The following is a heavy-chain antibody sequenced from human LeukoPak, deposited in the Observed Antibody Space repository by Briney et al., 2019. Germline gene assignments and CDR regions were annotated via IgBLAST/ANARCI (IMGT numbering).Heavy chain of an antibody. V-gene: IGHV4-39*01. CDR1: GGSITTSGYQ. CDR3: ARYSDGSGWAAFDI. D-gene: IGHD3-22*01. J-gene: IGHJ3*02. Sequence: PSETLSLTCTVAGGSITTSGYQWAWIRQPPGKGLQWVGNIYYSGSNFYTFYSPSLKSRITISVDTSTTQFSLRRSSVTAADTAVYYCARYSDGSGWAAFDIWGQGTVVTVYS. CDR2: IYYSGSNFYT.